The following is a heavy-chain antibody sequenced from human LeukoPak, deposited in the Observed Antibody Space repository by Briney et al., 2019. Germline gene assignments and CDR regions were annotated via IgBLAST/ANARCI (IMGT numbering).Heavy chain of an antibody. D-gene: IGHD3-16*02. CDR1: GYTFNSYG. Sequence: ASVKVSCKASGYTFNSYGISWVRQAPGQGLEWMGSISPYTGNTKYAERLQDRVILTTGTSTRTAYMELRSLRSDDTAVFYCARDQYDSVWGSYRPYFDYWGQGTVVTVSS. J-gene: IGHJ4*02. CDR3: ARDQYDSVWGSYRPYFDY. V-gene: IGHV1-18*04. CDR2: ISPYTGNT.